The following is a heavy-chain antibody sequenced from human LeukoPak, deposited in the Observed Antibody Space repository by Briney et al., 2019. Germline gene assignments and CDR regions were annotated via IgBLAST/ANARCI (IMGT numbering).Heavy chain of an antibody. Sequence: GGSLRLSCAASGFTFSSYAMSWVRQAPGKGLEWVSAISGSGVSTYYADSVKGRFTVSRDNSKNTLYVRMNSLRAEDTAVYYCAKTYCGGDCYSFYFDYWGQGTLVTVSS. V-gene: IGHV3-23*01. CDR3: AKTYCGGDCYSFYFDY. D-gene: IGHD2-21*02. CDR2: ISGSGVST. J-gene: IGHJ4*02. CDR1: GFTFSSYA.